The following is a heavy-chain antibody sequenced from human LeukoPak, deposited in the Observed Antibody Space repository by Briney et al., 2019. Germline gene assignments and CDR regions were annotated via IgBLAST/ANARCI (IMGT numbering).Heavy chain of an antibody. V-gene: IGHV1-18*01. CDR2: ISAYNGNT. CDR1: GYTFTSYG. Sequence: GASVKVSCKASGYTFTSYGIGWVRQAPGQGLEWMGWISAYNGNTNYAQKLQGRVTMTTDTSTSTAYMELRSLRSDDTAVYYCARDWGRRDLGSRYFDYWGQGTLVTVSS. J-gene: IGHJ4*02. D-gene: IGHD3-16*01. CDR3: ARDWGRRDLGSRYFDY.